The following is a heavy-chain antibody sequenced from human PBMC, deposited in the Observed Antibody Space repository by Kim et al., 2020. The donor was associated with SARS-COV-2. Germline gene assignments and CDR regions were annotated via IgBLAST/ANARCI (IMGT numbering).Heavy chain of an antibody. D-gene: IGHD3-10*01. CDR3: TTDYYGSGSYQPHY. V-gene: IGHV3-15*01. J-gene: IGHJ4*02. CDR1: GFTFSNAW. CDR2: IKSKTDGGTT. Sequence: GGSLRLSCAASGFTFSNAWMSWVRQAPGKGLEWVGRIKSKTDGGTTDYAAPVKGRFTISRDDSKNTLYLQMNSLKTEDTAVYYCTTDYYGSGSYQPHYWGQVTLVTVSS.